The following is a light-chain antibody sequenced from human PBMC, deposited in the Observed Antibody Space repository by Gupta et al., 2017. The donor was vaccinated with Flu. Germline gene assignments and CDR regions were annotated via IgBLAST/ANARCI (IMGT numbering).Light chain of an antibody. Sequence: QSVLTQPPSASGTPGQRVTISCSGSISNIGGNPVYWYQQLPGTAPHPIVFYNKQRPSGVPDRFSGSKSGTSASLAISGLQSEDEADYYCEAWDDSLNGPDWVFGGGTKLTVL. J-gene: IGLJ3*02. CDR1: ISNIGGNP. V-gene: IGLV1-44*01. CDR3: EAWDDSLNGPDWV. CDR2: YNK.